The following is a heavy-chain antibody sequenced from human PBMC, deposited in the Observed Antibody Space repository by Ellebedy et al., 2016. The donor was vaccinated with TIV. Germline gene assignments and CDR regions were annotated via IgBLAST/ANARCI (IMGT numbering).Heavy chain of an antibody. CDR2: LDSDGSST. CDR3: ARGEYSRHFDY. D-gene: IGHD6-6*01. J-gene: IGHJ4*02. V-gene: IGHV3-74*01. CDR1: GFTFTSSW. Sequence: GESLKISXAVSGFTFTSSWMHWVRQAPGKGLVWVSRLDSDGSSTSYADSVKGRFTISRDNAKNTLYLQMNSLRAEDTAVYYCARGEYSRHFDYWGQGTLVTVSS.